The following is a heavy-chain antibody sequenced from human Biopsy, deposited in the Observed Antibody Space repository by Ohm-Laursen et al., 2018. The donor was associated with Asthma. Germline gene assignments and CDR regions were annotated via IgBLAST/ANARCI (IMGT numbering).Heavy chain of an antibody. CDR1: GYPFTDYY. CDR2: IDPTSGGT. Sequence: ASVKASCKASGYPFTDYYVHWVRQAPGQGLEWMGRIDPTSGGTIYAQKFLGRVTMTRDTSVNTAFMVLSRLRSDDTSVYYGARIKIRSGAGTDRYFDLWGHGNLVTVSS. J-gene: IGHJ2*01. D-gene: IGHD3-16*01. V-gene: IGHV1-2*06. CDR3: ARIKIRSGAGTDRYFDL.